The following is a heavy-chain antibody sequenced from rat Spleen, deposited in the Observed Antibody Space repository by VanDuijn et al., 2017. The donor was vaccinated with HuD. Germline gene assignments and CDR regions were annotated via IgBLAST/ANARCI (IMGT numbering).Heavy chain of an antibody. D-gene: IGHD1-11*01. J-gene: IGHJ2*01. CDR1: GFTFNNYW. Sequence: EVQLVESGGGLVQPGRSLKLSCVASGFTFNNYWMTWIRQAPGEGLEWVASITNTAGSTYYRDSVKGRFTISRDNAKSTLYLQMDSLRSEDTATYYCTTGEALFDYWGQGVMVTVSS. CDR3: TTGEALFDY. V-gene: IGHV5-31*01. CDR2: ITNTAGST.